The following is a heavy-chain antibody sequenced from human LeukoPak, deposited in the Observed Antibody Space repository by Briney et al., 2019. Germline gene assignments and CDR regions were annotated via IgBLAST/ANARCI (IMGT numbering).Heavy chain of an antibody. CDR1: GFTFSSYG. CDR2: ISGSGRGGST. CDR3: AKSGYNRFDY. Sequence: PGGSLRLACAAAGFTFSSYGMSSGRQAPGKGLEWVSSISGSGRGGSTYYADSVKGRFTISGDNSKNTLYLQMNSLIAEDTAVYYCAKSGYNRFDYWGQGTRVTVSS. V-gene: IGHV3-23*01. J-gene: IGHJ4*02. D-gene: IGHD5-24*01.